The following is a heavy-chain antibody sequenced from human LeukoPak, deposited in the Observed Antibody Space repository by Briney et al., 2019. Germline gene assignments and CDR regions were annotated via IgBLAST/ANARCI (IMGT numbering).Heavy chain of an antibody. J-gene: IGHJ4*02. CDR3: AKDSQAAIFGVVISFDY. D-gene: IGHD3-3*01. CDR1: GYTFSSYA. V-gene: IGHV3-23*01. CDR2: ISGSGGST. Sequence: GGSLRLSCTASGYTFSSYAMSWVRQAPGKGLEWVSAISGSGGSTYYADSVKGRFTISRDNSKNTLYLQMNSLRAEDTAVYYCAKDSQAAIFGVVISFDYWGQGTLVTVSA.